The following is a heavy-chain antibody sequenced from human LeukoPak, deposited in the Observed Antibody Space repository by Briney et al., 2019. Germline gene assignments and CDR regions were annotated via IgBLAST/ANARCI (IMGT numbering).Heavy chain of an antibody. CDR2: ISYDGSNK. V-gene: IGHV3-30*03. CDR3: ARPPIAVAGYYFDY. CDR1: GFTFSSYG. J-gene: IGHJ4*02. D-gene: IGHD6-19*01. Sequence: PGGSLRLSCAASGFTFSSYGMHWVRQAPGKGLEWVAVISYDGSNKYYADSVKGRFTISRDNSKNTLYLQMNSLRAEDTAVYYCARPPIAVAGYYFDYWGQGTLVTVSS.